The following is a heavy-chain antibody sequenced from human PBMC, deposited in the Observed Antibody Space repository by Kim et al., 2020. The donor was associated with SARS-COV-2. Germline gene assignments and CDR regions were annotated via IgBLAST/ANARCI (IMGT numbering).Heavy chain of an antibody. Sequence: GGSLRLSCAASGFTFSTYWMHWVRQAPGKGLVWVSRINGDGSTTNYADSVKGRFTISRDNAKNTLHLQLNSLRAEDTAVYYCARRYYDSRCYYDFDSWG. CDR3: ARRYYDSRCYYDFDS. J-gene: IGHJ4*01. CDR1: GFTFSTYW. CDR2: INGDGSTT. V-gene: IGHV3-74*01. D-gene: IGHD3-22*01.